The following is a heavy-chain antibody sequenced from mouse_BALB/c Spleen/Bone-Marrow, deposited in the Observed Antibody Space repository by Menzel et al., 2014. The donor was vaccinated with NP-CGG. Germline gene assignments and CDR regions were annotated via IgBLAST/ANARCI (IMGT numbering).Heavy chain of an antibody. Sequence: HLVESGPELVKPGASVKMSCKASGYTFTSYVMHWVKQKPEQGLEWIGYINPYNDGTKYNEKFKGRATLTSDKSSSTAYMELSSLTSEDSAVYYCARSYGGGDYWGQGTTLTVSS. CDR2: INPYNDGT. D-gene: IGHD1-1*01. CDR1: GYTFTSYV. J-gene: IGHJ2*01. CDR3: ARSYGGGDY. V-gene: IGHV1-14*01.